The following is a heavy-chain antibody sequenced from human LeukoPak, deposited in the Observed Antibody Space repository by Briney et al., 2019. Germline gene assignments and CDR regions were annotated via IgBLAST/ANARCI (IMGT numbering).Heavy chain of an antibody. CDR2: IDWDDDK. J-gene: IGHJ6*02. Sequence: ESGPTLVNPTQTLTLTCTFSGFSLSTSGMCVSWIRQPPGKALEWLARIDWDDDKYYSTSLKTRLTISKDTSKNQVVLTMTNMDPVDTASYYCARIRSSTSTSASPYGVDVWGQGTTVTVSS. V-gene: IGHV2-70*11. CDR1: GFSLSTSGMC. D-gene: IGHD2-2*01. CDR3: ARIRSSTSTSASPYGVDV.